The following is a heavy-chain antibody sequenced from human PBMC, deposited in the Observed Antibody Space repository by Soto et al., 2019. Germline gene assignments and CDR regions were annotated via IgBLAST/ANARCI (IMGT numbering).Heavy chain of an antibody. CDR1: GGSISSGGYY. V-gene: IGHV4-31*03. J-gene: IGHJ5*02. CDR3: ARCITLLGVTPNPWFDP. CDR2: IYYSGST. D-gene: IGHD3-3*01. Sequence: QVQLQESGPGLVKPSQTLSLTCTVSGGSISSGGYYWSWIRQHPGKGLEWIGYIYYSGSTYYNPSIQSRVTISVDTSKNQFSLKLSSVTAADTAVYDGARCITLLGVTPNPWFDPWGQGTLVTVSS.